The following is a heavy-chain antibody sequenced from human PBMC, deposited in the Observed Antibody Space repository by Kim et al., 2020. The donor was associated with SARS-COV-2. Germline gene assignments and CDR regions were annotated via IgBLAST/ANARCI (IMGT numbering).Heavy chain of an antibody. J-gene: IGHJ6*02. CDR2: INTNTGNP. V-gene: IGHV7-4-1*02. CDR1: GYTFTSYA. CDR3: ARERGYCSSTSCYESYYYYGMDV. D-gene: IGHD2-2*03. Sequence: ASVKVSCKASGYTFTSYAMNWVRQAPGQGLEWMGWINTNTGNPTYAQGFTGRFVFSLDTSVSTAYLQISSLKAEDTAVYYCARERGYCSSTSCYESYYYYGMDVWGQGTTVTVSS.